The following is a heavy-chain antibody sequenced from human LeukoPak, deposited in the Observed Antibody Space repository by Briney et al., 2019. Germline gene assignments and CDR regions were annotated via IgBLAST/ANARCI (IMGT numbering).Heavy chain of an antibody. Sequence: SETLSLTCTVSGRSISSSSYYWGWIRQPPGKGLEWIGSIYYSGSTYYNPSLKSRVTISVDTSKNQFSLKLSSVTAADTAVYYCASRSTVTTFGYYFDYWGQGTLVTVSS. CDR1: GRSISSSSYY. J-gene: IGHJ4*02. CDR3: ASRSTVTTFGYYFDY. V-gene: IGHV4-39*01. CDR2: IYYSGST. D-gene: IGHD4-17*01.